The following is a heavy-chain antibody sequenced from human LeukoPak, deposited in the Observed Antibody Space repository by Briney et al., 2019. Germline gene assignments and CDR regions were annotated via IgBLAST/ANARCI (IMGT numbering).Heavy chain of an antibody. J-gene: IGHJ6*02. CDR3: AREGSSYGMDV. V-gene: IGHV3-11*01. D-gene: IGHD6-6*01. CDR2: IGSSGSAI. Sequence: PGGSLRLSCAASGFSFRGYYMTWIRQAPGKGLEWVSYIGSSGSAIYYADSVKGRFTISRDNAKNSLYLQMNSLRADDTAVYYCAREGSSYGMDVWGQGTTVTVSS. CDR1: GFSFRGYY.